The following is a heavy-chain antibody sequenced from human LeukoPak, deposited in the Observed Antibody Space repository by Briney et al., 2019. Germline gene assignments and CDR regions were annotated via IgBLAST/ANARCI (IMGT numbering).Heavy chain of an antibody. Sequence: GESLKISCKASGYTFTSYWIGWVRQMPGKGLEWMGIIYPGDSDTRYSPSFQGQVTISVDKSINTAYLQWSSLKASDTAMYYCARETSLYAFDIWGQGTMVTVSS. D-gene: IGHD2-8*01. CDR2: IYPGDSDT. V-gene: IGHV5-51*01. J-gene: IGHJ3*02. CDR3: ARETSLYAFDI. CDR1: GYTFTSYW.